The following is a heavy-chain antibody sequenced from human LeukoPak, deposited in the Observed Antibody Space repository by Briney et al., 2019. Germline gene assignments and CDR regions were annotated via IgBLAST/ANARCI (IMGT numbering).Heavy chain of an antibody. CDR3: ARNNGMDV. Sequence: GALRLSCAASGFASSSHWMTWVRQVPGRGPEWVANVNRDGSETYYLDSVKGRFTISKDNAKNSLYLQMNSLRAEDTALYHCARNNGMDVWGRGTTVIVSS. CDR1: GFASSSHW. CDR2: VNRDGSET. J-gene: IGHJ6*02. V-gene: IGHV3-7*03.